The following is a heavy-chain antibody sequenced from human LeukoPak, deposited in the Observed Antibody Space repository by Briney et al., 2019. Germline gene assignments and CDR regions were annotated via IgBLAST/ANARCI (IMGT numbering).Heavy chain of an antibody. CDR2: ISGSGAST. CDR3: AKVTDSSSWYGQYFQH. J-gene: IGHJ1*01. D-gene: IGHD6-13*01. CDR1: GLGFSSYA. Sequence: GGSLRLSCAASGLGFSSYAMSWVRQAPGKGLEWVSGISGSGASTYYADSVKGRFTISRENSKNTLYLQMNSLRAEDTAVYYCAKVTDSSSWYGQYFQHWGQGTLVTVSS. V-gene: IGHV3-23*01.